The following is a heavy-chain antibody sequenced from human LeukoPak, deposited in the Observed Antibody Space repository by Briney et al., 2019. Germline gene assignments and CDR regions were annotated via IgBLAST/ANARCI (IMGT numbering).Heavy chain of an antibody. D-gene: IGHD6-25*01. J-gene: IGHJ4*02. V-gene: IGHV4-38-2*02. Sequence: SETLSLTCTVSGYSISSDCYWAWIRQPPGKGLEWIGSMYHNGDTHYNPSLKSRVTISVDMPKNQFSLKLTSVTAADTAVYYCARDHSTGWDFDYWGQGTLVTVSS. CDR3: ARDHSTGWDFDY. CDR1: GYSISSDCY. CDR2: MYHNGDT.